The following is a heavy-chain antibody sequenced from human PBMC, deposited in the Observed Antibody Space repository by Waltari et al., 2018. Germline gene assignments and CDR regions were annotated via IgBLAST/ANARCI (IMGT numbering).Heavy chain of an antibody. CDR2: ISSSGPTI. CDR1: GFSLSEYG. Sequence: EVQLVESGGGLVQPGGSLRLSCAASGFSLSEYGMNWVRQAPGKGLEWLSFISSSGPTIHYADSVKGRFTVSRDNTKNSLSLQMNSLRAEDMAVYYCARVWGVTTSDFWGQGTLVTVSS. D-gene: IGHD4-17*01. CDR3: ARVWGVTTSDF. J-gene: IGHJ4*02. V-gene: IGHV3-48*03.